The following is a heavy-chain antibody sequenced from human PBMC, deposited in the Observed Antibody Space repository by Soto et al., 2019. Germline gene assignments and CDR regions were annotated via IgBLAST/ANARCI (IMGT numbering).Heavy chain of an antibody. CDR3: ARGGYSSSWEFDF. V-gene: IGHV1-8*01. CDR2: VSPHSGST. J-gene: IGHJ4*02. CDR1: GYTFTTYD. Sequence: QVQLVQSGAEVKKPGASLRVSCTASGYTFTTYDINWVRQTPGQGLEWMGWVSPHSGSTGFAQKFQARLTMTTNTTITTAYMDLISLRSDDSAVYFCARGGYSSSWEFDFWGQGTLVTVS. D-gene: IGHD6-6*01.